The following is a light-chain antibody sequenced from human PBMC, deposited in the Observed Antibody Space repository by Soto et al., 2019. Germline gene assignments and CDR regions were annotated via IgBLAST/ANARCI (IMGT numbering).Light chain of an antibody. CDR2: DVS. V-gene: IGLV2-11*01. CDR1: SSDVGGYNS. Sequence: QSALTQPRSVSGSPGQSVTISCTGTSSDVGGYNSVSWYQHHPGKAPKLMIYDVSKRPSGVPDRFSGSKSGDTASLTISGLQAEDEADYYCCSYAGMFTHVIFGGGTKLTVL. J-gene: IGLJ2*01. CDR3: CSYAGMFTHVI.